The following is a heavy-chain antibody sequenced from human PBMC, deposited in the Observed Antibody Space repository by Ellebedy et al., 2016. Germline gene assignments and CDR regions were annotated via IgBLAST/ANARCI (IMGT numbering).Heavy chain of an antibody. D-gene: IGHD1-14*01. J-gene: IGHJ4*02. CDR3: ARGKRNILWSDY. V-gene: IGHV1-24*01. Sequence: ASVKVSCKVSGYTLSDLYIHWVRQGPGKGLEWVGGFDPEEGARFYGQNFRGRVMMSEDTSTDTAYMELRSLRSEDTAVYYCARGKRNILWSDYWGQGTLVTVSS. CDR1: GYTLSDLY. CDR2: FDPEEGAR.